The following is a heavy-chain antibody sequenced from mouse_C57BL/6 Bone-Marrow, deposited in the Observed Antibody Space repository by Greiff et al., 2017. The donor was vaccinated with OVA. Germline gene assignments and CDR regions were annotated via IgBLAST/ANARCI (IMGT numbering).Heavy chain of an antibody. Sequence: QVQLKQSGAELARPGASVKLSCKASGYTFTSYGISWVKQRTGQGLEWIGEIYPGSGNTYYNEKFKGKATLTADKSSSTAYMELRSLTSEDSAVYFCARALYGYTDFDYWGQGTTLTVSS. CDR1: GYTFTSYG. D-gene: IGHD2-2*01. J-gene: IGHJ2*01. CDR3: ARALYGYTDFDY. CDR2: IYPGSGNT. V-gene: IGHV1-81*01.